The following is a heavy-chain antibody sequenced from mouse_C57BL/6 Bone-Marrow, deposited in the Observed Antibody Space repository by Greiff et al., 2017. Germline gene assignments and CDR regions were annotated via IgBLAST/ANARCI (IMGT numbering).Heavy chain of an antibody. V-gene: IGHV10-1*01. Sequence: EVKLVESGGGLVQPKGSLKLSCAASGFSFNTYAMNWVRQAPGKGLEWVARIRSKSNNYATYYADSVKDRFTISRDDSESMLYLQMNNLKTEDTAMYYCVRQGTIDLIYYDYDGAWFAYWGQGTLVTVSA. CDR1: GFSFNTYA. D-gene: IGHD2-4*01. J-gene: IGHJ3*01. CDR2: IRSKSNNYAT. CDR3: VRQGTIDLIYYDYDGAWFAY.